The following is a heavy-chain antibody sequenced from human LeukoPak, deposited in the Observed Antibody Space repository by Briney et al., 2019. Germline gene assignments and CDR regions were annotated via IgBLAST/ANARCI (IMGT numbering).Heavy chain of an antibody. D-gene: IGHD5-18*01. CDR3: AIRGYSYGWYFDY. J-gene: IGHJ4*02. V-gene: IGHV4-34*01. CDR1: GGSFSGYY. Sequence: PSESRSLTWAVYGGSFSGYYWSWIRQLPGKWLEWIGEINHSGSTNYNTSLRSRVTISVDTSKNQFSLKLSSVTAADTAVYYCAIRGYSYGWYFDYWGQGTLVTVSS. CDR2: INHSGST.